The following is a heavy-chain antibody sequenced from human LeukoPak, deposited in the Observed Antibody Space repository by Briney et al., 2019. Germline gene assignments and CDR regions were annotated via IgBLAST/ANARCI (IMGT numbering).Heavy chain of an antibody. V-gene: IGHV3-23*01. J-gene: IGHJ4*02. D-gene: IGHD3-10*01. CDR1: GLTFSSYA. Sequence: GGSLRLSCAASGLTFSSYAMSWVRPAPGKGLEWVSAISGSGGSTYYADSVKGRFTISRDNSKNTLYLQMNSLRAEDTAVYYCAKDVFGSIDYWGEGTLVTVSS. CDR3: AKDVFGSIDY. CDR2: ISGSGGST.